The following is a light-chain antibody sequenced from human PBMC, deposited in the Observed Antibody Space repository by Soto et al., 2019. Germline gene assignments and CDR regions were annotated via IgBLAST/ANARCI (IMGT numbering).Light chain of an antibody. J-gene: IGKJ5*01. CDR1: QSLLYSNGNNY. CDR2: MGS. Sequence: DIAVTQFPLSLPVSPGEPASISCNASQSLLYSNGNNYVDWYLQKPGQSPHLLIFMGSIRASGVPDRFSGSGSATEFALKISRVEAEDVGVYYCMQALQTPITFGQGTRLEIK. V-gene: IGKV2-28*01. CDR3: MQALQTPIT.